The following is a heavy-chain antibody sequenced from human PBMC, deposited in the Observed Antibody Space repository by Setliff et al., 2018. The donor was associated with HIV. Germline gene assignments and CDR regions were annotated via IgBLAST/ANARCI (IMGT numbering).Heavy chain of an antibody. V-gene: IGHV4-31*03. CDR1: GGSISSGGYY. D-gene: IGHD1-1*01. CDR3: AREERREAFDI. CDR2: IYYSGGT. J-gene: IGHJ3*02. Sequence: TLSLTCTVSGGSISSGGYYWSWIRQHPGKGLEWIGYIYYSGGTYYNPSLKSRVTISVDTSKNQFSLKLSSVTAADTAVYYCAREERREAFDIWGQGTMVTVSS.